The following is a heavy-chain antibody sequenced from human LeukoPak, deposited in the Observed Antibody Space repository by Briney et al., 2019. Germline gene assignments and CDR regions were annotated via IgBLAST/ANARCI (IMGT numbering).Heavy chain of an antibody. D-gene: IGHD6-25*01. CDR2: IISSSSTI. J-gene: IGHJ3*02. Sequence: GGSLRLSCAASGFTFSSYSMNWVRQAPGKELEWVSYIISSSSTIYYADSVEGRFTIPRDNPKNSLYLQMNSLRAEDTAVYYCARDPTRGPSDAFVIWRQATMVSVRS. V-gene: IGHV3-48*01. CDR3: ARDPTRGPSDAFVI. CDR1: GFTFSSYS.